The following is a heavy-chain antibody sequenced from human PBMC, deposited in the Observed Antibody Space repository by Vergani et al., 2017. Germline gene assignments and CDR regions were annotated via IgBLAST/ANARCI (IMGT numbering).Heavy chain of an antibody. J-gene: IGHJ6*03. CDR3: AKAGSVTSGSLQYNFYMDV. CDR1: GFSFSSQA. Sequence: QVQLAESGGGRVQPGRSLRLSCAASGFSFSSQAIHWVRQAPGKGLEWVAVISNDGSKKYYADSVKGRFTISRDNSKNTLDLQMNSLRTQDTAVYYCAKAGSVTSGSLQYNFYMDVWGKGTTVTVS. D-gene: IGHD3-10*01. CDR2: ISNDGSKK. V-gene: IGHV3-30*18.